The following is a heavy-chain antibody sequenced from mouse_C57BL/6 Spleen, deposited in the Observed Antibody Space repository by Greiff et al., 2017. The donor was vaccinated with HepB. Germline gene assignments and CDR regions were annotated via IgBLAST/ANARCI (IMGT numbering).Heavy chain of an antibody. V-gene: IGHV1-53*01. CDR1: GYTFTSYW. J-gene: IGHJ1*03. CDR2: INPSNGGT. Sequence: VQLQQPGTELVKPGASVKLSCKASGYTFTSYWMHWVKQRPGQGLEWIGNINPSNGGTNYNEKFKSKATLTVDKSSTTAYMQLSSLTSEDSAVYYCAGGNYVCWYFDVWGTGTTVTVCS. D-gene: IGHD2-1*01. CDR3: AGGNYVCWYFDV.